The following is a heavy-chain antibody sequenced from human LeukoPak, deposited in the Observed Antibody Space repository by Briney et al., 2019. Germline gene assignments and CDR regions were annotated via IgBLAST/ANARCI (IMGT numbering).Heavy chain of an antibody. Sequence: ASVKVSCKASGGTFSSYAISWVRQAPGQGLEWMGRIIPILGIANYAQKFQGRVTITADKSTSTAYMELSSLRSEDTAVYYCARDLKSGGYSQGSGGSFDSWGQGTLVTVSS. D-gene: IGHD5-18*01. CDR3: ARDLKSGGYSQGSGGSFDS. CDR1: GGTFSSYA. V-gene: IGHV1-69*04. J-gene: IGHJ4*02. CDR2: IIPILGIA.